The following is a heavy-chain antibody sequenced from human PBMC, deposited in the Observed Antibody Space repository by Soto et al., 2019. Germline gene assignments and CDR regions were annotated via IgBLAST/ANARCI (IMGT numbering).Heavy chain of an antibody. CDR3: ARVTSMVRGVIDNWLEP. CDR2: IIPMYGPA. J-gene: IGHJ5*02. V-gene: IGHV1-69*01. CDR1: GGTFSSYA. Sequence: QVPLVQSGAEVKKPGSSVTVSCKASGGTFSSYAIHWVRQAPGQGLEWMGGIIPMYGPAKYAQRFQGRVTIPADECTTTVYMELPSLTSQDTAVYYCARVTSMVRGVIDNWLEPWGHGPLVTVSS. D-gene: IGHD3-10*01.